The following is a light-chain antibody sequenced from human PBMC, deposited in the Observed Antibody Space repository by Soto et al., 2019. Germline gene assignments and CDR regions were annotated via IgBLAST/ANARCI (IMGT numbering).Light chain of an antibody. CDR1: QVITSL. V-gene: IGKV1-9*01. CDR2: VAS. CDR3: QQRNSYPIT. J-gene: IGKJ5*01. Sequence: DIQLTQSPSFLSASVGDRVTITCRASQVITSLLPWYQKNPGKAPKLLIYVASTLQIGVPSRFSGSGSGTEFTHTFSSLQAEDFATYYCQQRNSYPITLGQGTRLEIK.